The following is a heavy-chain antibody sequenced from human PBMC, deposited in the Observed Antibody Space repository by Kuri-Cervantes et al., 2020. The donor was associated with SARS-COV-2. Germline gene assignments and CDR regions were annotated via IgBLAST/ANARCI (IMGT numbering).Heavy chain of an antibody. CDR1: GGSISSYY. CDR3: ARHELARITIFGVVSSSHWFDP. V-gene: IGHV4-59*08. J-gene: IGHJ5*02. CDR2: IYYSGST. D-gene: IGHD3-3*01. Sequence: SETLSLTCTVSGGSISSYYWSWIRQPPGKGLEWIGYIYYSGSTNYNPSLKSRVTISADTSKNQFSLKLSSVTAADTAVYYCARHELARITIFGVVSSSHWFDPWGQGTLVTVSS.